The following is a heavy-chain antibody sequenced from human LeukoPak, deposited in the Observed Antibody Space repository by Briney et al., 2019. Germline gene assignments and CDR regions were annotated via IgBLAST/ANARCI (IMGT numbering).Heavy chain of an antibody. CDR2: ISDSGDST. CDR1: GFTFSSFA. D-gene: IGHD5-24*01. V-gene: IGHV3-23*01. J-gene: IGHJ3*01. Sequence: PGGSLRLSCAASGFTFSSFAMSWVRQAPGKGLEWVSTISDSGDSTHYADSARGRFTISRDNSKNTMYLQMNSLRAEDTAVYSCAKGEIYFDFWGQGTMVTVSS. CDR3: AKGEIYFDF.